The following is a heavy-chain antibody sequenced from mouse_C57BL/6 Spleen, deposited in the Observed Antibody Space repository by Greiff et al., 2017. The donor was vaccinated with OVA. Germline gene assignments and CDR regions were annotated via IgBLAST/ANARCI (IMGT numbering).Heavy chain of an antibody. Sequence: QVQLQQPGAELVRPGSSVKLSCKASGYTFTSYWMHWVKQRPIQGLEWIGNIDPSDSETNYNQKFKDKATLTVDKSSSTAYMQLSSLTAEDSAVYYCASYDGYYDWFAYWGQGTLVTVSA. CDR2: IDPSDSET. CDR3: ASYDGYYDWFAY. D-gene: IGHD2-3*01. CDR1: GYTFTSYW. V-gene: IGHV1-52*01. J-gene: IGHJ3*01.